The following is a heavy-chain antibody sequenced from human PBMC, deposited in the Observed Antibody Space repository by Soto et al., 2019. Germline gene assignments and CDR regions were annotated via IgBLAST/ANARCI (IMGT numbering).Heavy chain of an antibody. D-gene: IGHD3-22*01. V-gene: IGHV3-33*01. CDR1: GFTFSSYG. CDR2: IWYDGSNK. CDR3: ARDREIVGGAGGMDV. J-gene: IGHJ6*02. Sequence: QVQLVESGGGVVQPGRSLRLSCAASGFTFSSYGMHWVRQAPGKGLEWVAVIWYDGSNKYYADSVKGRFTISRDNSKNTLYLQMNSLRAEDTALYYCARDREIVGGAGGMDVWGQGTTVTVSS.